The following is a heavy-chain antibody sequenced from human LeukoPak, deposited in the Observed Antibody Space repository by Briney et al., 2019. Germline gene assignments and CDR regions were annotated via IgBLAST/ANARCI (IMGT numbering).Heavy chain of an antibody. Sequence: ASVKVSCKASGYTFTSYGISWVRQAPGQGLEWMGWISAYNGNTNYAQKLQGRVTMTTDTSTSTAYMELRILRSDDTAVYYCARLYGDYRSALLPSQYFDYWGQGTLVTVSS. D-gene: IGHD4-17*01. CDR1: GYTFTSYG. CDR2: ISAYNGNT. CDR3: ARLYGDYRSALLPSQYFDY. J-gene: IGHJ4*02. V-gene: IGHV1-18*01.